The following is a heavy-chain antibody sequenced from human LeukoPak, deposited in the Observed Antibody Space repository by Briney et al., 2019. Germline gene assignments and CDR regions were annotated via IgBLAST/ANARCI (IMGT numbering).Heavy chain of an antibody. D-gene: IGHD2-8*01. J-gene: IGHJ6*02. V-gene: IGHV1-46*01. CDR2: INPSGGST. CDR1: GYTFTSYY. Sequence: ASVKVSCKASGYTFTSYYLHWVRQAPGQGLEWMGIINPSGGSTSYAQKFQGRVTMTRDTSTSTAYMELSSLRSEDTAVYYCVRDSPNAIASYYYYGMGVWGQGTTVTVSS. CDR3: VRDSPNAIASYYYYGMGV.